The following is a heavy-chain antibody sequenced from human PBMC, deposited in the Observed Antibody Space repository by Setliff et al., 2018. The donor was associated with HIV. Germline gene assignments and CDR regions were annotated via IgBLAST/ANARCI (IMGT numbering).Heavy chain of an antibody. CDR2: INGNSGGT. CDR1: GYTFTGYY. V-gene: IGHV1-2*02. J-gene: IGHJ4*02. CDR3: ARGRTHWYFDS. Sequence: ASVKVSCKASGYTFTGYYVHWVRQAPGQGPEWMGWINGNSGGTNYAQEFQGRVTMTRDLSMSTAYMDLSRLRSDDMAIYFCARGRTHWYFDSWGQGTLVTVSS.